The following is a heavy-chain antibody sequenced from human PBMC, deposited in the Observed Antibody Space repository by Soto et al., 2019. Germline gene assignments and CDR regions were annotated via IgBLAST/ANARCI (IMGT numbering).Heavy chain of an antibody. J-gene: IGHJ4*02. CDR3: ASLDYDSSGYLNYFDY. CDR2: TYYSGST. V-gene: IGHV4-59*01. D-gene: IGHD3-22*01. Sequence: SETLSLTCTVSGGSISSYYWSWIRQPPGKGLEWIGYTYYSGSTNYNPSLKSRVTISVDTSKNQFSLKLSSVTAADTAVYYWASLDYDSSGYLNYFDYWGQGTLVTVSS. CDR1: GGSISSYY.